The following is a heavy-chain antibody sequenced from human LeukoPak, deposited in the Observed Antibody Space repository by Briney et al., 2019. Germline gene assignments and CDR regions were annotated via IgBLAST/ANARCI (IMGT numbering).Heavy chain of an antibody. CDR2: INTDGSST. V-gene: IGHV3-74*01. CDR1: GFTFSSYW. J-gene: IGHJ4*02. CDR3: ASREYYYDSSGYYPSFGY. Sequence: GGSPRLSCAASGFTFSSYWMHWVRQAPGKGLVWVSRINTDGSSTSYADSVKGRFTISRDNAKNTLYLQMNSLRAEDTAVYYCASREYYYDSSGYYPSFGYWGQGTLVTVSS. D-gene: IGHD3-22*01.